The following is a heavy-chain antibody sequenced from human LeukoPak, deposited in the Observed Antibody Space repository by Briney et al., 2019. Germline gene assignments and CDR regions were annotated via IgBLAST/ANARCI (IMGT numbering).Heavy chain of an antibody. D-gene: IGHD3-10*01. CDR1: GFTFSSYW. V-gene: IGHV3-7*01. J-gene: IGHJ4*02. CDR3: ASLIWFGELNDY. Sequence: TGGSLRLSCAASGFTFSSYWMSWVRQAPGKGLEWVANIKQDGSEKYYVDSMKGRFTISRDNAKNSLYLQMNSLRAEDTAVYYCASLIWFGELNDYWGQGTLVTVSS. CDR2: IKQDGSEK.